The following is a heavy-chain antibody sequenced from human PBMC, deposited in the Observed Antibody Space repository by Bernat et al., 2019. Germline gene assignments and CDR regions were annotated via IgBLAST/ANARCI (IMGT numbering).Heavy chain of an antibody. CDR3: LADIPRPLSQIDY. CDR2: IKSKRAGGSI. J-gene: IGHJ4*02. CDR1: GFSFIDAW. Sequence: EVQVVESGGGLVKPGESLRLSCAGSGFSFIDAWMTWVRQAPGKGAEWVGRIKSKRAGGSIDYAARVKGRFTISRHDSKNTLYLQMNSLKTEDTAVYYCLADIPRPLSQIDYWGQGTLVTVSS. V-gene: IGHV3-15*01. D-gene: IGHD2-2*02.